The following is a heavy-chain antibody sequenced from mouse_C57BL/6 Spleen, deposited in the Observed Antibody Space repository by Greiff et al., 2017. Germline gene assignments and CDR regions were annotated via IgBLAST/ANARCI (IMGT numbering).Heavy chain of an antibody. CDR1: GYAFSSYW. D-gene: IGHD1-1*01. V-gene: IGHV1-80*01. J-gene: IGHJ2*01. Sequence: QVQLQQSGAELVKPGASVKISCKASGYAFSSYWMNWVKQRPGKGLEWIGQIYPGDGDTNYNGKFKGKATLTAAKSSSTAYMQLSSLTSEDSAVYFCARRGYGSSYYFDYWGQGTTLTVSS. CDR2: IYPGDGDT. CDR3: ARRGYGSSYYFDY.